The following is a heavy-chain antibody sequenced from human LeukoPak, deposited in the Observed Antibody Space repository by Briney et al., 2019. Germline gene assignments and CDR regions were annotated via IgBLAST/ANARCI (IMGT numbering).Heavy chain of an antibody. D-gene: IGHD1-14*01. CDR1: GGSFSGYY. V-gene: IGHV4-34*01. CDR2: INHSGST. CDR3: ARGRSSRNRPRLDY. J-gene: IGHJ4*02. Sequence: SETLSLTCAVYGGSFSGYYSSWIRQPPGKGLEWIGEINHSGSTNYNPSLKSRVTISVDTSKNQFSLKLSSVTAADTAVYYCARGRSSRNRPRLDYWGQGTLVTVSS.